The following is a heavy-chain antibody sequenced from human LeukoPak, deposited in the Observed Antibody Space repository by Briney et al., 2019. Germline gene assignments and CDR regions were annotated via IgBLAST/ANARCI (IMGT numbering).Heavy chain of an antibody. J-gene: IGHJ4*02. V-gene: IGHV1-8*02. CDR2: MNPNSGNT. Sequence: ASVKVSCKASGYTFTSYGFTWVRQAAGQGLEWMGWMNPNSGNTGYAQKFQGRVTMTRNTSISTAYMELSSLRSEDTAVYYCARARNIAAAGTSAYWGQGTLVTVSS. CDR1: GYTFTSYG. D-gene: IGHD6-13*01. CDR3: ARARNIAAAGTSAY.